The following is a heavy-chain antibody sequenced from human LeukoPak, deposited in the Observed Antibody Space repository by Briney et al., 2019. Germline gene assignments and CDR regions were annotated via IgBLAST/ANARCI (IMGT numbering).Heavy chain of an antibody. V-gene: IGHV1-2*02. CDR2: INPNSGGT. CDR1: GYTFTDYY. Sequence: ASVKVSCKASGYTFTDYYLHWVRQAPGQGLEWMGWINPNSGGTNYAQKFQGRVTMTRDTSISTAYMELSSLRSEDTAVYYCATAYCSSTSCYFDWFDPWGQGTLVTVSS. D-gene: IGHD2-2*01. CDR3: ATAYCSSTSCYFDWFDP. J-gene: IGHJ5*02.